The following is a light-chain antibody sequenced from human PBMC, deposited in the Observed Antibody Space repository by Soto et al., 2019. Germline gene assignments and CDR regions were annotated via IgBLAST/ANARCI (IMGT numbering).Light chain of an antibody. CDR1: ESLVYNDGNAY. J-gene: IGKJ1*01. CDR3: MQGTSWPWT. Sequence: DAVLTQFPLSLPVTLGQPASISCRSSESLVYNDGNAYLSWFQQRPGQSPRRLMYMVSIRDSGVPDRFSGSVSCTDFTLEISRVEAEDVGVYYCMQGTSWPWTFGQGTKVEIK. CDR2: MVS. V-gene: IGKV2-30*01.